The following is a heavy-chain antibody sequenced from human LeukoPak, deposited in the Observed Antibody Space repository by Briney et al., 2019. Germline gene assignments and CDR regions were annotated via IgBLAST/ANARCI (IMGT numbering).Heavy chain of an antibody. CDR2: IGIDSGNT. D-gene: IGHD5-24*01. V-gene: IGHV3-48*01. Sequence: GGSLRLSCTASGFTFSDYSMNWVRQAPGKGLEWISYIGIDSGNTDYADSVKGRFTISGDKAKNSLYLQMNSLRVEDTAVYYCARDYKYAFDNWGQGTLVTVSS. J-gene: IGHJ4*02. CDR1: GFTFSDYS. CDR3: ARDYKYAFDN.